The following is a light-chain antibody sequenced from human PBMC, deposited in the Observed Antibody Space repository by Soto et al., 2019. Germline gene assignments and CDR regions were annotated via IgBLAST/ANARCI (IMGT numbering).Light chain of an antibody. CDR1: QSITSY. CDR3: QQSYSTPFT. CDR2: AAS. J-gene: IGKJ5*01. Sequence: DIQMTPSPSSLSASVGDRVTITCRASQSITSYLNWYRQKPGKAPKLLIYAASSLQSGVPSRFSGSGSGTDFTLTIGSLQPEDFATYYCQQSYSTPFTFGQGTRREI. V-gene: IGKV1-39*01.